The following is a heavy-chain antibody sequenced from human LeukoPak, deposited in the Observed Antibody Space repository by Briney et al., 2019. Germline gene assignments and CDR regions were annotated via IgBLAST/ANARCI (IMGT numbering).Heavy chain of an antibody. CDR3: ASGRGRLTYYYYYGMDV. CDR1: GGTFSSYA. CDR2: IIPILGIA. Sequence: SVKVSCKASGGTFSSYAISWVRQAPGQGLERMGRIIPILGIANYAQKFQGRVTITADKSTSTAYMELSSLRSEDTAVYYCASGRGRLTYYYYYGMDVWGQGTTVTVSS. V-gene: IGHV1-69*04. J-gene: IGHJ6*02. D-gene: IGHD4/OR15-4a*01.